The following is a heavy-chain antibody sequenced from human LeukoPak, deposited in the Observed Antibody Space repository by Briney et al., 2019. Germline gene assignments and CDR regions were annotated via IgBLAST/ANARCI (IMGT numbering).Heavy chain of an antibody. D-gene: IGHD6-13*01. CDR2: IYYSGST. Sequence: SETLSLTCAVYGGSFSSYYWGWIRQPPGEGLEWIGSIYYSGSTYYNPSLKSRVTISVDTSKNQFSLKLSSVTAADTAVYYCAIGRRQHPFDYWGQGTLVTVSS. CDR1: GGSFSSYY. V-gene: IGHV4-39*01. J-gene: IGHJ4*02. CDR3: AIGRRQHPFDY.